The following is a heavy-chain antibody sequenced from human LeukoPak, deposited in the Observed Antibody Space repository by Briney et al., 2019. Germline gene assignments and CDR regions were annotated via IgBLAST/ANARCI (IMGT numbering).Heavy chain of an antibody. J-gene: IGHJ4*02. CDR1: GFTFSDHA. Sequence: GGSLRLSCAASGFTFSDHAMHWVRQAPGKGLEWVSAVGIAADTFYPGSVKGRFTISRDNSKNTLYLQMNSLRAEDTAVYYCAKAEGRQPTYYYDSSGYYYFDYWGQGTLVTVSS. D-gene: IGHD3-22*01. V-gene: IGHV3-13*01. CDR3: AKAEGRQPTYYYDSSGYYYFDY. CDR2: VGIAADT.